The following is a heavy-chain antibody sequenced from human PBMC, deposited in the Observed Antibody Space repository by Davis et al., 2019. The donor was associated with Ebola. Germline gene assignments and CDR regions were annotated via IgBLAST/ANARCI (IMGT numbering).Heavy chain of an antibody. CDR2: ISYSGST. D-gene: IGHD3-10*01. V-gene: IGHV4-59*01. CDR1: GVSITTYY. CDR3: ARDNFGFGQNSYYGVDV. J-gene: IGHJ6*02. Sequence: SETLSLTCTVPGVSITTYYWSWIRQPPGKGLEWIGYISYSGSTNYNPSLKSGVSISLDTTKNQVSLRVTSVTAADTAVYYCARDNFGFGQNSYYGVDVWGQGTTVTVSS.